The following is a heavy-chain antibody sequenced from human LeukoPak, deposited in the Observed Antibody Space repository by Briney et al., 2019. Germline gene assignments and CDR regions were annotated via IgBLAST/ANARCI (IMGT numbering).Heavy chain of an antibody. D-gene: IGHD3-10*01. V-gene: IGHV3-48*03. CDR2: ISTSGSPK. Sequence: PGGSLRLSCVGSGFSFSNYDMTWVRQAPGKGLEWVSYISTSGSPKHYADSVRGRFTISRDNAKNSLYLQMSSLRAEDTALYYCASRESSMARSHWGRGTLVTVSS. CDR3: ASRESSMARSH. J-gene: IGHJ4*02. CDR1: GFSFSNYD.